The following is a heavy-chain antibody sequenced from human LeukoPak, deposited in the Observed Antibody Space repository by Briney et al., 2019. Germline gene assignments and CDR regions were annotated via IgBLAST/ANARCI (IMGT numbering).Heavy chain of an antibody. CDR3: ALMRDGYTH. J-gene: IGHJ4*02. V-gene: IGHV3-30*02. CDR2: IRHDGSHK. Sequence: GESLKISCAASGFTFSSYGMHWVRQAPGKGLEWVAFIRHDGSHKSYADSVKGRFTISRDNSKNTLYLRMNSLRAEDTAVYYCALMRDGYTHWGQGTLVTVSS. D-gene: IGHD2-2*02. CDR1: GFTFSSYG.